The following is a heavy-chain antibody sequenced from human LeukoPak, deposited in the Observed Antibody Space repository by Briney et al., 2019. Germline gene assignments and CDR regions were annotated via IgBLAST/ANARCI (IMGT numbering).Heavy chain of an antibody. V-gene: IGHV3-7*05. D-gene: IGHD7-27*01. J-gene: IGHJ4*02. CDR3: ARDDGGESNWGSIDY. Sequence: GGSRRLSCVASKFTFSNYWMSWVRQAPGKGLEWVANIKYDGSEKYYVDSVKGRFTVSRDNAKNSLYLQMNSLRVEDTAVYYCARDDGGESNWGSIDYWGQGTLVTVSS. CDR1: KFTFSNYW. CDR2: IKYDGSEK.